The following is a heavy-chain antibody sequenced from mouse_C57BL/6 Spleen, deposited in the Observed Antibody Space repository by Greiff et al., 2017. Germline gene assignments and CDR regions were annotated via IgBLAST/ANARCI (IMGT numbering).Heavy chain of an antibody. CDR3: TRAPYYYGDYYAMDY. CDR2: ISSGGDYI. V-gene: IGHV5-9-1*02. Sequence: DVMLVESGEGLVKPGGSLKLSCAASGFTFSSYAMSWVRQTPEKRLEWVAYISSGGDYIYYADTVKGRFTISRDNARNTLYLQMSSLKSEDTAMYYCTRAPYYYGDYYAMDYWGQGTSVTVSS. J-gene: IGHJ4*01. D-gene: IGHD1-1*01. CDR1: GFTFSSYA.